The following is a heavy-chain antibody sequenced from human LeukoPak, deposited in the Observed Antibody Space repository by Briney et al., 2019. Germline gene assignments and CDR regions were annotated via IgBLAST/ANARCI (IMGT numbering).Heavy chain of an antibody. CDR3: ATAVGPDRPFDC. J-gene: IGHJ4*02. V-gene: IGHV4-39*07. CDR1: GGSISSSSYY. D-gene: IGHD1-14*01. CDR2: IYHSGST. Sequence: SETLSLTCTVSGGSISSSSYYWGWIRQPPGKGLEWIGTIYHSGSTYCNPSLKSRVTISLDTSKNQFSLKLSSVTAADTAVYYCATAVGPDRPFDCWGQGTLVTVSS.